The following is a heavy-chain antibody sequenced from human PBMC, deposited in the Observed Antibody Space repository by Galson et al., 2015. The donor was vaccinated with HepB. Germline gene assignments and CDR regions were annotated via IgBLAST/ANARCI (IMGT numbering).Heavy chain of an antibody. Sequence: SLRLSCAASGFTFSSYWMHWVRQAPGKGLVWVSRINSDGSSTSYADSVKGRFTISRDNAKNTLYLQMNSLRAVDTAVYYCARRKERDYGDYAVGAFDIWGQGTMVTVSS. V-gene: IGHV3-74*01. J-gene: IGHJ3*02. CDR3: ARRKERDYGDYAVGAFDI. D-gene: IGHD4-17*01. CDR1: GFTFSSYW. CDR2: INSDGSST.